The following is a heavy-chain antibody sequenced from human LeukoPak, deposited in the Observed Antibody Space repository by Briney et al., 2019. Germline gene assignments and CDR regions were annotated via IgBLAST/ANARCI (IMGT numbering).Heavy chain of an antibody. D-gene: IGHD3-16*01. Sequence: SETLSLTCTVSGGSISSYYWSWIQQPPGKGLEWIGYIYYSGSTNYNPSLKSRVTISVDTSKNQFSLKLSSVTAADTAVYYCAGWGPNDAFDIWGQGTMVTVSS. J-gene: IGHJ3*02. CDR2: IYYSGST. CDR1: GGSISSYY. V-gene: IGHV4-59*01. CDR3: AGWGPNDAFDI.